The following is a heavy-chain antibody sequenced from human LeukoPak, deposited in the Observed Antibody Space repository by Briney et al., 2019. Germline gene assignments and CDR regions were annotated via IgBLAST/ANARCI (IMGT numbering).Heavy chain of an antibody. V-gene: IGHV4-34*01. J-gene: IGHJ6*02. D-gene: IGHD3-10*01. CDR3: ARSSGSGYGMDV. CDR2: INHSGST. CDR1: GGSFSGYY. Sequence: SETLSLTCAVYGGSFSGYYWSWIRQPPGKGLEWIGEINHSGSTNYNPSLKSRVTISVDTSKNQFSLKLSSATAADTAVYYCARSSGSGYGMDVWGQGTTVTVSS.